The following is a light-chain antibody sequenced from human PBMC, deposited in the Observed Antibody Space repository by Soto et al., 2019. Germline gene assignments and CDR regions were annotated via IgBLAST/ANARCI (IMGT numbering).Light chain of an antibody. CDR3: QQYGSSGT. Sequence: VMTQAPATLSVSPGARATLSCRASQSVSNNYLAWYQQKPGQAPRLLIYGASNRATGIPDRFSGSGSGTDFTLTISRLEPEDFAVYYCQQYGSSGTFGQGTKV. V-gene: IGKV3-20*01. CDR1: QSVSNNY. CDR2: GAS. J-gene: IGKJ1*01.